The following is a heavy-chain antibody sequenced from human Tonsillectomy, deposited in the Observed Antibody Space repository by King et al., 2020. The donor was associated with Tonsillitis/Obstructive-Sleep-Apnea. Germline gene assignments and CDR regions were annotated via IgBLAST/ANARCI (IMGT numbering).Heavy chain of an antibody. D-gene: IGHD5-12*01. J-gene: IGHJ3*02. CDR3: ARLDMATEYAFDI. CDR2: IYYSGST. CDR1: GGSINSGGYY. V-gene: IGHV4-31*01. Sequence: VQLQESGPGLVKPSQTLSLTCTLSGGSINSGGYYWSWIRQHPGKGLEWIGYIYYSGSTYYNPSLKSLVTISVDTSKNQFSLKLSSVTAADTAVYYCARLDMATEYAFDIWGQGTMVTVSS.